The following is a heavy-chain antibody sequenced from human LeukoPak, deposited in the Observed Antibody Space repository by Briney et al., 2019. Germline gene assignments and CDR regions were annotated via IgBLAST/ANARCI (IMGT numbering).Heavy chain of an antibody. V-gene: IGHV1-8*01. CDR3: AGAGYYDSSGYYYFDY. D-gene: IGHD3-22*01. CDR2: MNPNSGNT. J-gene: IGHJ4*02. CDR1: GYTFTSYD. Sequence: ASVKVSCKASGYTFTSYDINWVRQATGQGLEWMGWMNPNSGNTGYAQKFQGRVTMTRNTSISTAYMELSSLRSEDTAVYYCAGAGYYDSSGYYYFDYWGQGTLVTVSS.